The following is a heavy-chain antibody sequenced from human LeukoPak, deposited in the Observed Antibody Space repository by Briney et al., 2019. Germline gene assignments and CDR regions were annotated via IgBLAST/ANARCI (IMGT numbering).Heavy chain of an antibody. CDR1: GFTFSTYA. D-gene: IGHD2-15*01. Sequence: PGGSLRLSCAASGFTFSTYAMSWVRQAPGKGLEWVSVISGSGGSTFYVDSVKGRFTISRDNSKNTLYLQMNSLRAEDTAVYYCAKGPHRQSHCSGGRCYPEGYYYYYMDVWGKVTTVTVSS. CDR3: AKGPHRQSHCSGGRCYPEGYYYYYMDV. V-gene: IGHV3-23*01. CDR2: ISGSGGST. J-gene: IGHJ6*03.